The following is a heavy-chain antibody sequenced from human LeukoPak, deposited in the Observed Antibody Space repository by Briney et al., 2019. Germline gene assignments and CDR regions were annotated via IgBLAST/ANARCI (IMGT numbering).Heavy chain of an antibody. CDR1: GFTFTSYN. Sequence: GGSLRLSCAASGFTFTSYNMNWVRQAPGKGLEWVSSITSSSSYICYADSVKGRFTISRDNAKNSLYLQMDSLRVEDTAVYYCARDPYSGNYGAYYYYYMDVWGKGTTVTISS. D-gene: IGHD1-26*01. V-gene: IGHV3-21*06. CDR3: ARDPYSGNYGAYYYYYMDV. J-gene: IGHJ6*03. CDR2: ITSSSSYI.